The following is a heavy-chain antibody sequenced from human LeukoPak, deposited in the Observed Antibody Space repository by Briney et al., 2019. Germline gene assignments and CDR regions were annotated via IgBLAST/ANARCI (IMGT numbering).Heavy chain of an antibody. CDR3: ASPYDYGDHYLDALDI. V-gene: IGHV1-69*06. D-gene: IGHD4-17*01. Sequence: ASVKVSCKASGDTFSSFAVSWVRQAPGQGPEWMGRIIPIFGTANYAQRFQGRVTISADNSLSTAYMELSSLKSDDTAVYYCASPYDYGDHYLDALDIWDQGTMVTVSS. CDR2: IIPIFGTA. J-gene: IGHJ3*02. CDR1: GDTFSSFA.